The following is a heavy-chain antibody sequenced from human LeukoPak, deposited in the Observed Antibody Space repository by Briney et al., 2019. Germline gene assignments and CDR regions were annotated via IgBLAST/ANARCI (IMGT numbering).Heavy chain of an antibody. J-gene: IGHJ3*02. CDR1: GFIFSDHY. V-gene: IGHV3-72*01. D-gene: IGHD2-2*01. CDR3: TSPGITSRGPDAFDI. Sequence: PGGSLRLSCAASGFIFSDHYMDWVRQAPGKGLEWVGRAKNKVNSYTTIYAASVKGRFTISRDDSKNSLYLQMNSLKTEDTAVYYCTSPGITSRGPDAFDIWGQGTMVTVSS. CDR2: AKNKVNSYTT.